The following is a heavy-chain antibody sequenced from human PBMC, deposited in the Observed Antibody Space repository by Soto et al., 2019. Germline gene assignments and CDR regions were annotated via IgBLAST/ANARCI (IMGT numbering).Heavy chain of an antibody. J-gene: IGHJ3*02. CDR3: ASDGSGYYDFWRAYHTSPSAFDM. D-gene: IGHD3-3*01. CDR1: GFTFSNYW. V-gene: IGHV3-7*05. CDR2: IKQDGSEK. Sequence: PGGSLRLSCAASGFTFSNYWMSWVRQAPGKGLEWVANIKQDGSEKYYLESVEGRFTISRDNAKNSLYLQMNSLRAEDTAVYYCASDGSGYYDFWRAYHTSPSAFDMLGQGKMVT.